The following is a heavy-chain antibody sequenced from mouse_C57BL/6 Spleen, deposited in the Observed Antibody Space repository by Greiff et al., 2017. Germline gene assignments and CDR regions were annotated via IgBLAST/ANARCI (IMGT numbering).Heavy chain of an antibody. CDR3: ASGDYDFAY. Sequence: EVQLQQSGPELVKPGASVKISCKASGYTFTDYYMNWVKQSHGKSLERIGDINPNNGGTSYNQKFKGKATLTVDKSSSTAYMELRSLTSEDSAVYYCASGDYDFAYWGQGTLVTVSA. V-gene: IGHV1-26*01. CDR1: GYTFTDYY. CDR2: INPNNGGT. J-gene: IGHJ3*01. D-gene: IGHD2-4*01.